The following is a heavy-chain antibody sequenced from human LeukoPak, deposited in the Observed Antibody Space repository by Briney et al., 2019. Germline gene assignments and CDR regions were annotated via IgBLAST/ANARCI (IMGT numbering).Heavy chain of an antibody. J-gene: IGHJ4*02. CDR1: GFTFSSYG. Sequence: GGSLRLSCAASGFTFSSYGMHWVRQAPGKGLEWAAVISYDGSNKYYADSVKGRFTISRDNSKNTLYLQMNSLRAEDTAVYYCAKDSKGYYDSSGYYSFFDYWGQGTLVTVSS. CDR2: ISYDGSNK. V-gene: IGHV3-30*18. D-gene: IGHD3-22*01. CDR3: AKDSKGYYDSSGYYSFFDY.